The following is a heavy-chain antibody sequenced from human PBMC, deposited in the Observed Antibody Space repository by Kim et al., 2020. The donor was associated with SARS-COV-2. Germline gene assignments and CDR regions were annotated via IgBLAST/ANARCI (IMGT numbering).Heavy chain of an antibody. Sequence: ASVKVSCKTSGYTFTSYGVHWVRQAPGQRLEWMGWINTGNGNTRYSQNFQDRVTLVRDTSATTAYMELSSLRSADTAVYYCAKDSLGATYPRYFDQWGQGTLVTVSS. CDR3: AKDSLGATYPRYFDQ. J-gene: IGHJ4*02. CDR2: INTGNGNT. V-gene: IGHV1-3*04. D-gene: IGHD2-15*01. CDR1: GYTFTSYG.